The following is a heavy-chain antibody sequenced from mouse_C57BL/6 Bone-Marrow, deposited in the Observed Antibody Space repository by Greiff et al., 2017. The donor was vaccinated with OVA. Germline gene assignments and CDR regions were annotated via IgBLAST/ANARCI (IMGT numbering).Heavy chain of an antibody. CDR1: GFTFSSYA. V-gene: IGHV5-4*01. Sequence: DVMLVESGGGLVKPGGSLKLSCAASGFTFSSYAMSWVRQTPEKRLEWVATISDGGSYTYYPDNVKGRFTISRDNAKNNLYLQMSHLKSEDTAMYYCARDKTNGYFDVWGTGTTVTVSS. CDR2: ISDGGSYT. J-gene: IGHJ1*03. CDR3: ARDKTNGYFDV.